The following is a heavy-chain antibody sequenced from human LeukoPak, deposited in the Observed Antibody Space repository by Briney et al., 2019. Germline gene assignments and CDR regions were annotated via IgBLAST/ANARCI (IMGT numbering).Heavy chain of an antibody. CDR3: ARDRGLRYFDWLLFYYYYGMDV. J-gene: IGHJ6*02. V-gene: IGHV3-21*01. CDR1: GFTFSSYS. D-gene: IGHD3-9*01. CDR2: ISSSSSYI. Sequence: GGSLRLSCAASGFTFSSYSMNWVRQAPGKGLEWVSSISSSSSYIYYADSVKGRFTISRDNAKNSLYLQMNSLRAEDTAVYYCARDRGLRYFDWLLFYYYYGMDVWGQGTTVTVSS.